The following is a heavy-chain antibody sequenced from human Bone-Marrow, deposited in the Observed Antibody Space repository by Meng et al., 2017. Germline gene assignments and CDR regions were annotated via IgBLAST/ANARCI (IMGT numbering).Heavy chain of an antibody. J-gene: IGHJ4*02. CDR3: ARVPNPYDFWSGYSPPFFDY. CDR2: ISSSSSYI. V-gene: IGHV3-21*01. D-gene: IGHD3-3*01. Sequence: GESLKISCAASGFTFSSYSMNWVRQAPGKGLEWVSSISSSSSYIYYADSVKGRFTISRDNAKNSLYLQMNSLRAEDTAVYYCARVPNPYDFWSGYSPPFFDYWGQGTLVTVSS. CDR1: GFTFSSYS.